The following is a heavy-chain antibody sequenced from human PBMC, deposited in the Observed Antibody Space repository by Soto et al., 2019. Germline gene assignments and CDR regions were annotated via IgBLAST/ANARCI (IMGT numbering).Heavy chain of an antibody. V-gene: IGHV4-4*07. J-gene: IGHJ6*02. CDR2: IYTSGST. D-gene: IGHD6-13*01. CDR3: ARCDSRGLGYYYYGMGV. Sequence: SETLSLTCTVSGGSISSYYWSWIRQPAGKGLEWIGRIYTSGSTNYNPSLKSRVTMSVDTSKNQFSLKLSSVTAADTAVYYCARCDSRGLGYYYYGMGVWGQGTTVTVPS. CDR1: GGSISSYY.